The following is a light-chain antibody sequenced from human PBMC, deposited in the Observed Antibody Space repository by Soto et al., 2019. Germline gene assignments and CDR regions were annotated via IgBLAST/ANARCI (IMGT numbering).Light chain of an antibody. J-gene: IGKJ1*01. Sequence: DIQMTQSPSTLSASVGDRVTITCRASQSISSWLAWYQQKPGKAPKLLIYDASSLESGVQSRFSGSGSGTEFTLTISSLQPDDFATYYCQQYNSYWTFGQGTKV. CDR3: QQYNSYWT. CDR2: DAS. V-gene: IGKV1-5*01. CDR1: QSISSW.